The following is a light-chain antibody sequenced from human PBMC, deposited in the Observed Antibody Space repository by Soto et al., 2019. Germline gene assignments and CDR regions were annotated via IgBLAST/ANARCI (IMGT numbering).Light chain of an antibody. CDR1: QNIDTY. CDR2: AAS. Sequence: DIQMTQSPSSLSASFGDRVTLTCRASQNIDTYLNWYQQKPGTAPKLLMYAASSLHSGVPSRFRGKGAGTDFPLTNRSLQPEDFATFFWQQGHTSPYTFGQGTKLEI. J-gene: IGKJ2*01. V-gene: IGKV1-39*01. CDR3: QQGHTSPYT.